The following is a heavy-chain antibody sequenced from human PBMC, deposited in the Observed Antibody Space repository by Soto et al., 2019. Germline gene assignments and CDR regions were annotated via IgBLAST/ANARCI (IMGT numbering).Heavy chain of an antibody. V-gene: IGHV4-61*01. CDR1: GGSVSSGNYF. CDR2: IHSSGST. CDR3: ARALWVDYGDYCFDY. J-gene: IGHJ4*02. Sequence: SETLSLTCTVSGGSVSSGNYFWSWIRQPPGKGLEWIGYIHSSGSTNYNPSLKSRVTISVYTSRNQFSLRLTSVTAADTAVYYCARALWVDYGDYCFDYWGQGTLVTVSS. D-gene: IGHD4-17*01.